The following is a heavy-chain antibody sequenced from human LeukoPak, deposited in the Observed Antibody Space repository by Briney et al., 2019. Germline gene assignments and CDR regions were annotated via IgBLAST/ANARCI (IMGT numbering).Heavy chain of an antibody. J-gene: IGHJ6*02. CDR1: GFTFSSYE. V-gene: IGHV3-48*03. CDR2: ISSSGSTI. Sequence: GGSLRLSCAASGFTFSSYEMNWVRQAPGKGLEWVSYISSSGSTIYYADSVKGRFTISRDNAKNSLYLQMNSLRAEDTAVYYCARDLAYCGGDCYLTAYDYGMDVWGQGTTVTVSS. D-gene: IGHD2-21*02. CDR3: ARDLAYCGGDCYLTAYDYGMDV.